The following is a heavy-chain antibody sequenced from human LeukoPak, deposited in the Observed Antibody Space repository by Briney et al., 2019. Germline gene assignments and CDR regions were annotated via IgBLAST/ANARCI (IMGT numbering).Heavy chain of an antibody. CDR1: GYTFTGYY. J-gene: IGHJ6*03. Sequence: ASVKVSCKASGYTFTGYYMHWVRQAPGQGLEWMGWINPNSGGTNYAQKFQGRVTMTRDTSISTAYMELSSLRSEDTAVYYCASERISWIQLWRAYYYMDVWGKGTTVTVSS. V-gene: IGHV1-2*02. CDR3: ASERISWIQLWRAYYYMDV. D-gene: IGHD5-18*01. CDR2: INPNSGGT.